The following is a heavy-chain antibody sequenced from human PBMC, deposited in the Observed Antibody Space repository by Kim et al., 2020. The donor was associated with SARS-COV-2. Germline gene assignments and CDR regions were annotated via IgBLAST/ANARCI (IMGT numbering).Heavy chain of an antibody. CDR2: ISYDGSNK. J-gene: IGHJ4*02. CDR3: ARGGQQLPDY. D-gene: IGHD6-13*01. V-gene: IGHV3-30*04. Sequence: GGSLRLSCAASGFTFSSYAMHWVRQAPGKGLEWVAVISYDGSNKYYADSVKGRFTISRDNSKNTLYLQMNSLRAEDTAVYYCARGGQQLPDYWGQGTLVTVSS. CDR1: GFTFSSYA.